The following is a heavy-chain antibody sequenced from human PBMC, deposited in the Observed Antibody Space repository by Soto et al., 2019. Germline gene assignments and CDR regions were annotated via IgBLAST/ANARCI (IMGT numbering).Heavy chain of an antibody. CDR2: ISAYNGNT. V-gene: IGHV1-18*04. Sequence: QVQLVQSGAEVKKPGASVKVSCKASGYTFTSYGISWVRQAPGQGLEWMGWISAYNGNTNYAQKLQGRVTMTTDTSTSTAYMELRSLRSDDTAVYYCARDQDYDFWSDYLWTYYYGMDVWGQGTTVTVSS. CDR1: GYTFTSYG. D-gene: IGHD3-3*01. J-gene: IGHJ6*02. CDR3: ARDQDYDFWSDYLWTYYYGMDV.